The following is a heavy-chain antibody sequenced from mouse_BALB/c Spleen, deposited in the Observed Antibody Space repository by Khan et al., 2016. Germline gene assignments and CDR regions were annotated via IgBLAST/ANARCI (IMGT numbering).Heavy chain of an antibody. CDR1: GYTFSSYW. Sequence: VQLQESGAELMKPGASVKISCKATGYTFSSYWIEWVKQRPGHGLEWIGEILPGSYNNYNENFKVKDKFIADASSNTAYMQLSSLTPEDSAVNYCAIWGYYDYYGAWFAYWGQGTLVTVSA. V-gene: IGHV1-9*01. J-gene: IGHJ3*01. CDR2: ILPGSYN. D-gene: IGHD2-4*01. CDR3: AIWGYYDYYGAWFAY.